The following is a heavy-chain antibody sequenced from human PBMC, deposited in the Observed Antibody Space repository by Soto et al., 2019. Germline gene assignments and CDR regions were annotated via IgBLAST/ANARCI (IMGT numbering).Heavy chain of an antibody. Sequence: GWSLRLSCAASGFTFSSYWMSWVRQAPGKGLEWVANIKQDGSEKNYVDSVKGRFTISRDNAKNSLSLQMNSLRAEDTAVYYCARDQRSSWYYYGMDVWGQGTTVTVSS. CDR3: ARDQRSSWYYYGMDV. CDR2: IKQDGSEK. CDR1: GFTFSSYW. V-gene: IGHV3-7*03. D-gene: IGHD6-13*01. J-gene: IGHJ6*02.